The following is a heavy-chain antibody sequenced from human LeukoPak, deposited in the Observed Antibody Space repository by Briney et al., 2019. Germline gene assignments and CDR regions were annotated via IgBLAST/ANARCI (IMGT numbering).Heavy chain of an antibody. D-gene: IGHD1-26*01. J-gene: IGHJ6*02. CDR3: ATERIVGATTTRKYYYYYYGMDV. Sequence: GASVTVSCTVSGYTLTELSMHWVRQAPGKGLEWMGGFDPEDGETIYAQKFQGRVTMTEDTSTDTAYMELSSLRSEDTAVYYCATERIVGATTTRKYYYYYYGMDVWGQGTTVTVSS. V-gene: IGHV1-24*01. CDR1: GYTLTELS. CDR2: FDPEDGET.